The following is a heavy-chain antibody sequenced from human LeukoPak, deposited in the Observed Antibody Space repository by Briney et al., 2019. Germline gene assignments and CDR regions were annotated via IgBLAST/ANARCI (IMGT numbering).Heavy chain of an antibody. Sequence: GGSLRLSCAASGFTFSSYSMNWARQAPGKGLEWVSSISSSSSYIYYADSVKGRFTISRDNAKNSLYLQMNSLRAEDTAVYYCARETTRELVGGWELLRGFAFDIWGQGTMVTVSS. CDR2: ISSSSSYI. CDR3: ARETTRELVGGWELLRGFAFDI. D-gene: IGHD1-26*01. V-gene: IGHV3-21*01. J-gene: IGHJ3*02. CDR1: GFTFSSYS.